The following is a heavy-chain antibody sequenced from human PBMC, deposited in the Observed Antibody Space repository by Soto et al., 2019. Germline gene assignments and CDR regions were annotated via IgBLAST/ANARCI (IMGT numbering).Heavy chain of an antibody. CDR1: GGSITSANW. CDR3: ARVLRGWFDP. CDR2: ISHSGIT. Sequence: SETLSLTCAVSGGSITSANWWTWVRQPPGGGLEWIGEISHSGITDYKASLKSRVTMSVDKTKNDVSLKLTSVTAADTAVYYCARVLRGWFDPWGQGTPVTVSS. V-gene: IGHV4-4*02. J-gene: IGHJ5*02.